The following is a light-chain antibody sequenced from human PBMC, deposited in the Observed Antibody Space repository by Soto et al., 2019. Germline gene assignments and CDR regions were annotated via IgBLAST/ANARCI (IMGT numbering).Light chain of an antibody. J-gene: IGLJ1*01. CDR1: SSSIGAGYE. V-gene: IGLV1-40*01. CDR2: GNG. Sequence: QSVLTQPPSVSGAPGQRVTISCSGTSSSIGAGYEVHWYHQLPGTAPKLVVSGNGNRPSGVPDRLSASKSGTSASLAITGLQAEDEADYYCSSYTSSSTRVFGTGTKLTVL. CDR3: SSYTSSSTRV.